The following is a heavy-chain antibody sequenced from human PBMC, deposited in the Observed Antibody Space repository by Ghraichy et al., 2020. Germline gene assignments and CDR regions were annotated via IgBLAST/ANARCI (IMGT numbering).Heavy chain of an antibody. CDR1: GFTVSSNY. CDR3: ARGKSSGYWPDAFDI. V-gene: IGHV3-53*01. J-gene: IGHJ3*02. Sequence: GGSLRLSCAASGFTVSSNYMSWVRQAPGKGLEWVSVIYSGGSTYYADSVKGQFTISRDNSKNTMYLQMNSLRVEDTAVYYCARGKSSGYWPDAFDIWGQGTMVTVSS. CDR2: IYSGGST. D-gene: IGHD3-22*01.